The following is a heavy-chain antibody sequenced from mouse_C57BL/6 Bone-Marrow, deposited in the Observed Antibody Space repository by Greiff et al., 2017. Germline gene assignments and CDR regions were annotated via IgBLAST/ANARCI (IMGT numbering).Heavy chain of an antibody. Sequence: VQLQQSGAELVRPGASVKLSCTASGFNIKDDYMHWVKQRPEQGLEWIGWIDPENGDTEYASKFQGKATITADTSSNTAYLQLSSLTSEDTAVYYCSYYGNSYYWGQGTTRTVSS. V-gene: IGHV14-4*01. CDR2: IDPENGDT. J-gene: IGHJ2*01. CDR3: SYYGNSYY. CDR1: GFNIKDDY. D-gene: IGHD2-1*01.